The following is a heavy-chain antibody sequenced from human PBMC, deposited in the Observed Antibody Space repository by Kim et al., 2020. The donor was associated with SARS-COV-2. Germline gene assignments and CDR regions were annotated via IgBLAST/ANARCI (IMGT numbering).Heavy chain of an antibody. CDR1: GFTFSSYA. Sequence: GGSLRLSCAASGFTFSSYAMSWVRQAPGKGLEWVSAISGSGGSTYYADSVKGRFTISRDNSKNTLYLQMNSLRAEDTAVYYCAKDRGDFIAAAGRKDAFDIWGQGAMVTVSS. V-gene: IGHV3-23*01. D-gene: IGHD6-13*01. CDR3: AKDRGDFIAAAGRKDAFDI. J-gene: IGHJ3*02. CDR2: ISGSGGST.